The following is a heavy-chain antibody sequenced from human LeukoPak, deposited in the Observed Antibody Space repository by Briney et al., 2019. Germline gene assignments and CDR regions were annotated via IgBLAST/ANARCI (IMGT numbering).Heavy chain of an antibody. D-gene: IGHD1-26*01. CDR1: GFTFSNYV. Sequence: PGGSLRLSCAASGFTFSNYVMSWVRQAPGKGLEWVSSISGSGGSTYYADSVKGRFTISRDNSENTLYLQMNSLRVEDTAVYYCAEEVGNTYPTFDYWGQGTLVTVSS. CDR2: ISGSGGST. CDR3: AEEVGNTYPTFDY. V-gene: IGHV3-23*01. J-gene: IGHJ4*02.